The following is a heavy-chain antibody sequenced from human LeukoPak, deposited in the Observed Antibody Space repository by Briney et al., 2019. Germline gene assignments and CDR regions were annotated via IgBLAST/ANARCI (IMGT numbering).Heavy chain of an antibody. V-gene: IGHV4-59*01. J-gene: IGHJ4*02. Sequence: KSSETLSLTCTVSGDFISRYYWSWIRQSPGKGLEWIGYVYDRGGTNYNPSLKSRAIISADTSKNQFSLKVTSVTAADTAVCYCARASDSGDWHLGYWGQGTLVTVSS. CDR1: GDFISRYY. D-gene: IGHD2-21*02. CDR2: VYDRGGT. CDR3: ARASDSGDWHLGY.